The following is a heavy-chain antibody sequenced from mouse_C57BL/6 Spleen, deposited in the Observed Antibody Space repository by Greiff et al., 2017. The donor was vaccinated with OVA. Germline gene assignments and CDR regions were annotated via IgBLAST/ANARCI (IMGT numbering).Heavy chain of an antibody. CDR1: GFTFSDYG. Sequence: EVQLVESGGGLVKPGGSLKLSCAASGFTFSDYGMHWVRQAPEKGLEWVAYISSGSSTIYYADTVKGRFTISRDNAKNTLFLQMTSLRSEDTAMDYCSTRVRGAMDYWGQGTAVTVAS. J-gene: IGHJ4*01. CDR2: ISSGSSTI. CDR3: STRVRGAMDY. D-gene: IGHD2-2*01. V-gene: IGHV5-17*01.